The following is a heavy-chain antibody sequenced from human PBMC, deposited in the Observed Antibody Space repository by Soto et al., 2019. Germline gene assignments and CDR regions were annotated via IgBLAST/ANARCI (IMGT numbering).Heavy chain of an antibody. CDR3: AREGSYGSFGY. CDR2: FFIGGNT. CDR1: GGSITGGSISSTTYY. D-gene: IGHD1-26*01. Sequence: SETLSLTCTVSGGSITGGSISSTTYYWGWMRQPPGKGLEWIASFFIGGNTYYNPSLKSRVTISVDTSKNQFSLKLSSVTAADTAVYYCAREGSYGSFGYWGQGTLVTVSS. V-gene: IGHV4-39*07. J-gene: IGHJ4*02.